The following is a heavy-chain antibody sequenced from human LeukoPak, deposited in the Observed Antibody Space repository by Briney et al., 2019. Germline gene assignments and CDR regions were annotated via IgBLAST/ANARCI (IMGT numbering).Heavy chain of an antibody. V-gene: IGHV3-11*01. CDR1: GFSFCDSY. CDR2: ITSSGATT. Sequence: PGGSLRLSCSASGFSFCDSYMNWFRLSPEKGLEWIAYITSSGATTEYADSVKGRFTISRVNAKNSMYLQMNSLRPEDTAVYYCARDPDYGDPYWGQGTLVTVSS. J-gene: IGHJ4*02. D-gene: IGHD4/OR15-4a*01. CDR3: ARDPDYGDPY.